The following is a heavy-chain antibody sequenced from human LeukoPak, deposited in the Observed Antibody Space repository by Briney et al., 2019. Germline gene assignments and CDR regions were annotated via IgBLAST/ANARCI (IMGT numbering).Heavy chain of an antibody. CDR2: ISGSGGSI. D-gene: IGHD1-26*01. V-gene: IGHV3-23*01. J-gene: IGHJ4*02. CDR3: AKKLGGNYPFDY. CDR1: GFTFSSYA. Sequence: GGSLRLSCAAFGFTFSSYAMGSVRQAPGKGLEGVSAISGSGGSIYYADSVKGRFTISRDNSKNTLYPQMNSLRAEDTAVYYCAKKLGGNYPFDYWGQGTLVTVSS.